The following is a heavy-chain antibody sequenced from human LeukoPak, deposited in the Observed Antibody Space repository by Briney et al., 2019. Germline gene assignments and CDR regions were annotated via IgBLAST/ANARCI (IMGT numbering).Heavy chain of an antibody. J-gene: IGHJ4*02. D-gene: IGHD4-11*01. CDR2: ISANGITT. V-gene: IGHV3-11*04. CDR3: ASSLNTVIISPYYFDY. Sequence: GGSLRLSCAASGFTFSDYYMGWIRQAPGQGLEWISYISANGITTYYADSVKGRFTISRDNARNSLSLYMNFLRAEDTAVYYCASSLNTVIISPYYFDYWGQDTLVTVSS. CDR1: GFTFSDYY.